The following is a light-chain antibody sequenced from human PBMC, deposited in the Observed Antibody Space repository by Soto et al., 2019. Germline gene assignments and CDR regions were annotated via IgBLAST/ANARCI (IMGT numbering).Light chain of an antibody. V-gene: IGKV3-11*01. CDR3: QQRGNWLGYS. J-gene: IGKJ2*03. Sequence: EIVLTQSPATLSLSPGERATLSCRASQSLGSLLAWYQQIPGQAPRLLIYDASDRATGIPARFSGSGSGTNFTLTISSLEPEDFAVYYCQQRGNWLGYSFGRGTKLEI. CDR2: DAS. CDR1: QSLGSL.